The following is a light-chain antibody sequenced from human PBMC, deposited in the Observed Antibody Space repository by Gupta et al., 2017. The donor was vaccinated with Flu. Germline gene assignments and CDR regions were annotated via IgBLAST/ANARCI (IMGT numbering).Light chain of an antibody. Sequence: ITIAFTATSVYVGGYNHVSCYQQHPGKAPKLMIYDVSNRPSGVSNRFSGSKSGNTASLTISGLQAEDEADYYCSSYTSSSTLEVFGGGTKLTVL. J-gene: IGLJ2*01. V-gene: IGLV2-14*04. CDR2: DVS. CDR1: SVYVGGYNH. CDR3: SSYTSSSTLEV.